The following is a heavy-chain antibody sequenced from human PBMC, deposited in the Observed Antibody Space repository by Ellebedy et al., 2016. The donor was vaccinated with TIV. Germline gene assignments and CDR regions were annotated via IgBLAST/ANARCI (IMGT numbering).Heavy chain of an antibody. J-gene: IGHJ4*02. D-gene: IGHD3-22*01. V-gene: IGHV3-33*01. CDR1: GFTLSSYG. Sequence: PGGSLRLSCAASGFTLSSYGIHWVRQAPGKGLEWVAVIWYDGSNKYYADSVKGRFSISRDNSKNTLYLQMNSLRAEDTAVYYCVRDDSNDSSGYYLEYWGQGTLVTVSS. CDR3: VRDDSNDSSGYYLEY. CDR2: IWYDGSNK.